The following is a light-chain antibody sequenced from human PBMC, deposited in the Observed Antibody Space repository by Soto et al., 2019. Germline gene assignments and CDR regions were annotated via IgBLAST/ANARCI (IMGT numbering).Light chain of an antibody. Sequence: QSVLTQAPSASGTPGQRVTISCSGSSSNIGTNPVNWYQHLPGTAPKLLIYRNDQRPSGVPDRFSGSKSGTSASLAISGLQSEDEAVYYCAVWDDNLSGVVFGGGTKLTVL. V-gene: IGLV1-44*01. CDR2: RND. CDR1: SSNIGTNP. J-gene: IGLJ2*01. CDR3: AVWDDNLSGVV.